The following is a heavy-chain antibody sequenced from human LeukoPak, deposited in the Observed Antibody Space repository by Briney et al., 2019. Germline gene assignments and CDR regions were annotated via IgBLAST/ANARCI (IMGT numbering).Heavy chain of an antibody. Sequence: ASVKVSCKTFGYTFTGYYIHWVRQAPGQGLEWMGRINPNSGGTNYAQKFQGRVTMTRDTSISTAYMELSSLRSDETAVYYCARAALWFGELLDGMDVWGQGTTVTVSS. V-gene: IGHV1-2*06. J-gene: IGHJ6*02. CDR1: GYTFTGYY. CDR3: ARAALWFGELLDGMDV. CDR2: INPNSGGT. D-gene: IGHD3-10*01.